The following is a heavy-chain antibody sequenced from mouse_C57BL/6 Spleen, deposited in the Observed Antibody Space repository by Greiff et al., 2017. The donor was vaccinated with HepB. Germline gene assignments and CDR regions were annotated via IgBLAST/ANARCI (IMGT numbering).Heavy chain of an antibody. D-gene: IGHD2-2*01. CDR3: ARIYYGYDVDYAMDY. V-gene: IGHV2-2*01. J-gene: IGHJ4*01. CDR1: GFSLTSYG. Sequence: QVQLKESGPGLVQPSQSLSITCTVSGFSLTSYGVHWVRQSPGKGLEWLGVIWSGGSTDYNAAFISRLSISKDNSKSQVFFKMNSLQADDTAIYYCARIYYGYDVDYAMDYWGQGTSVTVSS. CDR2: IWSGGST.